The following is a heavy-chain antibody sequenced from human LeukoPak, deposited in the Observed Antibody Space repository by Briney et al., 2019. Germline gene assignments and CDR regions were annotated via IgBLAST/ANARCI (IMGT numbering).Heavy chain of an antibody. D-gene: IGHD3-10*01. CDR1: GGSISSYY. CDR3: ARMDGSGSYPYYYYYGMDV. CDR2: IYYSGST. V-gene: IGHV4-59*01. J-gene: IGHJ6*02. Sequence: SETLSLTCTVSGGSISSYYWSWIRQPPGKGLEWIGYIYYSGSTNYNPSLKSRVTISVDTSKNQFSLKLSSVTAADTAVYCARMDGSGSYPYYYYYGMDVWGQGTTVTVSS.